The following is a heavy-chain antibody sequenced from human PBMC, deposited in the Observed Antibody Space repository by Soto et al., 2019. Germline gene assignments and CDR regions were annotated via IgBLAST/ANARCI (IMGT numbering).Heavy chain of an antibody. CDR1: GYSFTSYW. Sequence: GESLTISCEGSGYSFTSYWIGWVRQTPGKGLEGMGIIYPCYSDTRYSPSIQGQVTISADKSISTAYLQWSSLKASDIDMYYCASRRDGYHGAAFDIWGQGTMVTVSS. V-gene: IGHV5-51*01. CDR2: IYPCYSDT. D-gene: IGHD5-18*01. CDR3: ASRRDGYHGAAFDI. J-gene: IGHJ3*02.